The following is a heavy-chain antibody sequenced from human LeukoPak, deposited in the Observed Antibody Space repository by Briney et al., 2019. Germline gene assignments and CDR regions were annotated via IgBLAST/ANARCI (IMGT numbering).Heavy chain of an antibody. CDR3: ASGRHDFLH. Sequence: GSLRLSCAASGFVFSTYWMTWVRQAPGKGLEWVANINLDGTEEHYVDSSLKSRFTISRDNAKNSLYLQMTSLRVEDTAVYYCASGRHDFLHWGQGTLVTVSS. D-gene: IGHD3/OR15-3a*01. J-gene: IGHJ4*02. CDR2: INLDGTEE. CDR1: GFVFSTYW. V-gene: IGHV3-7*01.